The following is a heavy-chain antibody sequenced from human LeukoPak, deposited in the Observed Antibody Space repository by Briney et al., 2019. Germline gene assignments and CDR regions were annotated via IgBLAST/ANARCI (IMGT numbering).Heavy chain of an antibody. CDR3: ARCGGDCYTRTQGFHY. J-gene: IGHJ4*02. D-gene: IGHD2-21*02. CDR2: ILYDGIHI. Sequence: GGSPRLSSAASGFTLRSYAMYCGRESPGKGREWGAVILYDGIHIFYADSVKGRFTISRENTKKTLYLQMNSLTTDDTAGYYCARCGGDCYTRTQGFHYWGQGTVVSVSS. V-gene: IGHV3-30*04. CDR1: GFTLRSYA.